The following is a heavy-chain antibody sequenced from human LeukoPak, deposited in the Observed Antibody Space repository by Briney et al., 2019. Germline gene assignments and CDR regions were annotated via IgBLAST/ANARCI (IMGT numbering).Heavy chain of an antibody. J-gene: IGHJ6*02. V-gene: IGHV3-7*05. Sequence: GGSLRLSCAASGFTFSSYWMTWVRQAPGKGLEWVANVKQDGSEKYYVDSVKGRFTISRDNAKNSLYLQMNSLRAEDTAVYYCTRGSYGMDVRGQGTTVTVSS. CDR3: TRGSYGMDV. CDR2: VKQDGSEK. CDR1: GFTFSSYW.